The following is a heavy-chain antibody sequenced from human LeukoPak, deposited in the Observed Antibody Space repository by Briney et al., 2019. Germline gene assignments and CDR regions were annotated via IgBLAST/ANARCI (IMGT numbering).Heavy chain of an antibody. V-gene: IGHV5-51*01. J-gene: IGHJ4*02. D-gene: IGHD4-17*01. CDR3: ARPGATVTSPFDY. CDR2: ICPGDSDT. Sequence: GESLKISCKGSGYSFTSYWIGWVRQMPGKGLEWMRIICPGDSDTRYSPSFQGQVTISADKSISTAYLQWSSLKASDTAMYYCARPGATVTSPFDYWGQGTLVTVSS. CDR1: GYSFTSYW.